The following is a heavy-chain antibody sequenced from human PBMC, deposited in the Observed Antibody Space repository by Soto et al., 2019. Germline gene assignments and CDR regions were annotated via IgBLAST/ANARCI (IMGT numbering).Heavy chain of an antibody. CDR2: ISGYNGNT. CDR3: ARGGSSWCAEYFQH. D-gene: IGHD6-13*01. V-gene: IGHV1-18*01. J-gene: IGHJ1*01. Sequence: ASVKVSCKASGYTFANYGISWVRQAPGQGLEWMGWISGYNGNTKYAQKVQGRVTMTTDTSTSTAYMEVRSLTSDDTAVYYCARGGSSWCAEYFQHWGQGSLVTVSS. CDR1: GYTFANYG.